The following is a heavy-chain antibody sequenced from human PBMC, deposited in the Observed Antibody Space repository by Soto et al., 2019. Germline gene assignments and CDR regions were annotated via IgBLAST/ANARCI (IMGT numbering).Heavy chain of an antibody. Sequence: QVPLVQSGAEVKKPGSSVTVSCKASGGTFSSYAIHWVRQAPGQGLEWMGGIIPMYGPAKYAQRFQGRVTITADESTTTVYMELTSLTSPDTAVYYCARVTSMVRGVIDNWFDPWGYGTLVTGSS. CDR2: IIPMYGPA. D-gene: IGHD3-10*01. CDR3: ARVTSMVRGVIDNWFDP. J-gene: IGHJ5*02. CDR1: GGTFSSYA. V-gene: IGHV1-69*01.